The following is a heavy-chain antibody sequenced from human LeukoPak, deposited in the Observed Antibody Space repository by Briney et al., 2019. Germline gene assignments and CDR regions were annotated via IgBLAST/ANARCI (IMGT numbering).Heavy chain of an antibody. Sequence: PGGSLRLSCAASGFTFSSYSMNWVRQAPGKGLEWVAFLYTGDNTYYADSVKDRFTISRDNSKNTVYLQMNNLRVEDTAVYYCARDGGLGSPLGGHFYYGMDIWGQGTTVTVSS. CDR1: GFTFSSYS. CDR2: LYTGDNT. CDR3: ARDGGLGSPLGGHFYYGMDI. D-gene: IGHD3-10*01. V-gene: IGHV3-66*01. J-gene: IGHJ6*02.